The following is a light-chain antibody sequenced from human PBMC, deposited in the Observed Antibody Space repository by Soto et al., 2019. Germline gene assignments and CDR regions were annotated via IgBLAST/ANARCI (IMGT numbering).Light chain of an antibody. CDR1: ESVSNNY. J-gene: IGKJ5*01. V-gene: IGKV3-20*01. CDR3: QQYVSPPIT. CDR2: DAY. Sequence: EIVLTQSPGTLSLSPGERATLSCRASESVSNNYLAWYQQRPGQAPRLLIYDAYNRATGIPDRFSGSGSGTDFTLTISRLEPEDFAVYYCQQYVSPPITFGQGTRLEIK.